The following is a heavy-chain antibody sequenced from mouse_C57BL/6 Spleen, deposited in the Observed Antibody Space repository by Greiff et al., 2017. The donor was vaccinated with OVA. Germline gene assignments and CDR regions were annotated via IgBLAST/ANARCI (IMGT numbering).Heavy chain of an antibody. Sequence: DVMLVESGGGLVQPGGSLSLSCAASGFTFTDYYMSWVRQPPGKALEWLGFIRNKDNGYTTEYSASVKGRFTISRDNSHSILSLQLHALIADDSATYYCAIYYCSNFLFDYWGQGTTLTVSS. CDR3: AIYYCSNFLFDY. V-gene: IGHV7-3*01. D-gene: IGHD2-5*01. CDR1: GFTFTDYY. CDR2: IRNKDNGYTT. J-gene: IGHJ2*01.